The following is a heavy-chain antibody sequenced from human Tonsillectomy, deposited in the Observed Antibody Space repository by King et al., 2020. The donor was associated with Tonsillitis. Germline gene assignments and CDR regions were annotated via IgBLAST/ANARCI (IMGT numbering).Heavy chain of an antibody. V-gene: IGHV4-31*03. Sequence: VQLQESGPGLVKPSQTLSLTCTVSGGSISSGGYFWNWIRQHPEKGLEWIGYIYYSGKIYYNPSLKSRLTISVDTSKNQFSLKLSSVTAADTAVYYCATSENTASDYPECFQRWGQGTLVTVSS. CDR3: ATSENTASDYPECFQR. J-gene: IGHJ1*01. D-gene: IGHD4-11*01. CDR2: IYYSGKI. CDR1: GGSISSGGYF.